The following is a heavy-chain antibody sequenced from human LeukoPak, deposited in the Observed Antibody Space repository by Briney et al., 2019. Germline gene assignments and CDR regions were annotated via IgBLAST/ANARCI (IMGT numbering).Heavy chain of an antibody. J-gene: IGHJ4*02. Sequence: GGSLRLSCAASGFTFSSYVMSWVRQAPGKGREWVSAISGSGGSTYYADSVKGRFTISRDNSKNALYLQMHSLRAEDTAVHYCAKDMWFDYWRQGGLVSVPS. V-gene: IGHV3-23*01. CDR3: AKDMWFDY. CDR2: ISGSGGST. CDR1: GFTFSSYV. D-gene: IGHD2-21*01.